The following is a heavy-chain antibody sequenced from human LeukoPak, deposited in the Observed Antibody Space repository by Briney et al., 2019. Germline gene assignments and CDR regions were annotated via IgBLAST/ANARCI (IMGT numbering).Heavy chain of an antibody. J-gene: IGHJ4*02. CDR1: GFSFETNA. V-gene: IGHV3-23*01. D-gene: IGHD5-18*01. CDR3: AKDWIQFNRVFDCFDS. Sequence: GGSLRLSCATSGFSFETNAMSWVRQAPGKGLEWVATIGNTETFYADSVTGRFTISRDNSMNTVNLQMNRLRVEDTAIYYCAKDWIQFNRVFDCFDSWGQGTLVTVSS. CDR2: IGNTET.